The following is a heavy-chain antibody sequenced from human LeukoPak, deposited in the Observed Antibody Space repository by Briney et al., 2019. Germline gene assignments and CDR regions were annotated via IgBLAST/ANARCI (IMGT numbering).Heavy chain of an antibody. V-gene: IGHV1-69*01. D-gene: IGHD6-19*01. J-gene: IGHJ4*02. CDR3: AISIAVAANGEAFDY. CDR1: GGTFSSYA. Sequence: SVKVSCTASGGTFSSYAISWVRQAPGQGLEWMGGIIPIFGTANYAQKFQGRVTITADESTSTAYMELSSLRSEDTAVYYCAISIAVAANGEAFDYWGQGTLVTVSS. CDR2: IIPIFGTA.